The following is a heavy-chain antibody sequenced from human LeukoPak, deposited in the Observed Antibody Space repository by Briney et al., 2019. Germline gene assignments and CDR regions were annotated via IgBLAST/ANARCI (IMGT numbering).Heavy chain of an antibody. Sequence: SETLSLTCTVSGYSITSAYYWGWIRQPPGKGLEWIGYIYYSGSTNYNPSLKSRVTISVDTSKNQFSLKLSSVTAADTAVYYCARDNYYDSSGYYGAIYYFDYWGQGTLVTASS. CDR2: IYYSGST. D-gene: IGHD3-22*01. J-gene: IGHJ4*02. V-gene: IGHV4-61*01. CDR1: GYSITSAYY. CDR3: ARDNYYDSSGYYGAIYYFDY.